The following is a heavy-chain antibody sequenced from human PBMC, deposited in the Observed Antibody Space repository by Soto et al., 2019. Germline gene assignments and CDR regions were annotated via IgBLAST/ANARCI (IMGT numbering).Heavy chain of an antibody. CDR3: ARDFYDRSAYPTDAALNYSYYGLDV. CDR2: IIPIFDTA. V-gene: IGHV1-69*01. J-gene: IGHJ6*02. Sequence: QVQLVQSGAEVKKPGSSVKVSCEASGGTFSNYAISWVRRAPGQGLEWMGGIIPIFDTANYAQKFQGRVTFTADESTSTAYMELSSLRSEDTAVYYCARDFYDRSAYPTDAALNYSYYGLDVWGQGTTVTVSS. D-gene: IGHD3-22*01. CDR1: GGTFSNYA.